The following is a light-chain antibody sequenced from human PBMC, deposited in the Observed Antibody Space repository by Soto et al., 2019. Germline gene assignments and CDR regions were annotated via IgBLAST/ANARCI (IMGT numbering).Light chain of an antibody. CDR1: QSILYSSNNKNY. CDR3: QQYYDAPQT. V-gene: IGKV4-1*01. J-gene: IGKJ1*01. Sequence: DIVMTQSPDSLAVSLGARATINCKSSQSILYSSNNKNYLAWYQQKPGQPPKLLIYWASTRESGVPDRFSGSGSGTDFTLTISSLQAGDVAVYYCQQYYDAPQTFGQGTKVEIK. CDR2: WAS.